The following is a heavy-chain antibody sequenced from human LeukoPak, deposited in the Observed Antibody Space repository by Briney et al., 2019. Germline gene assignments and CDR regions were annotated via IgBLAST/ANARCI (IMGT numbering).Heavy chain of an antibody. J-gene: IGHJ3*02. V-gene: IGHV1-69*13. CDR3: ARSNSMIVVVTPWDDFDI. D-gene: IGHD3-22*01. Sequence: ASVKVSCKASGGTFSSYAISWVRQAPGQGLEWMGGIIPIFGTANYAQKFQGRVTITADESTSTAYMELSSLRSADTAVYYCARSNSMIVVVTPWDDFDIWGQRTMVTVSS. CDR1: GGTFSSYA. CDR2: IIPIFGTA.